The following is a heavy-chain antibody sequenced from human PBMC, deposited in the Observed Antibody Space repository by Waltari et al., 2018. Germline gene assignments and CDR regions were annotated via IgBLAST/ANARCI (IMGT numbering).Heavy chain of an antibody. CDR1: GFPFSIYR. D-gene: IGHD3-22*01. CDR3: AASGVVVIEDAFDI. J-gene: IGHJ3*02. CDR2: ISSSSSTI. Sequence: EVQLVESGGGLVQPGGSLRLSCAASGFPFSIYRLTWVRQAPGKGLEWVSYISSSSSTIYYADSVKDRFTISRDNAKNSLYLQMNSLRAEDTAVYYCAASGVVVIEDAFDIWGQGTMVTVSS. V-gene: IGHV3-48*04.